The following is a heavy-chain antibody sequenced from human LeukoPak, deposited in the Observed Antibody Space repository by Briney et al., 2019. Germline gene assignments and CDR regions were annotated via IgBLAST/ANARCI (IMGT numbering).Heavy chain of an antibody. D-gene: IGHD3-3*01. CDR1: GGSISSYY. CDR3: ARADTIFGSNEFDY. CDR2: IYTSGST. Sequence: PSETLSLTCTVSGGSISSYYWSWIRQPAGKGLEWIGRIYTSGSTNYNPSLKSRVTMSVDTSKNQFSLKLSSVTAADTAVYYCARADTIFGSNEFDYWGQGTLVTVSS. J-gene: IGHJ4*02. V-gene: IGHV4-4*07.